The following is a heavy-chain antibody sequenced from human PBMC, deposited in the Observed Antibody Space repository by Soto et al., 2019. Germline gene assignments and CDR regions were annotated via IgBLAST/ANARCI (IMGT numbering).Heavy chain of an antibody. V-gene: IGHV3-30*18. CDR3: EKISVIHYYYYGMDV. J-gene: IGHJ6*02. D-gene: IGHD2-21*01. CDR2: ISYDGSNK. CDR1: GFTFSSYG. Sequence: GGSLRLSCAASGFTFSSYGMHWVRQAPGKGLEWVAVISYDGSNKYYADSVKGRFTISRDNSKNTLYLQMNSLRAEETAVYYCEKISVIHYYYYGMDVWGQGTTVTVSS.